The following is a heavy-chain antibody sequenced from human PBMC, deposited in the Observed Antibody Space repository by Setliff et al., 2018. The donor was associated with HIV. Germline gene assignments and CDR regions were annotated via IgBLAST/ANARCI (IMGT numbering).Heavy chain of an antibody. Sequence: PSETLSLTCGVYGGSFSGYYWNWIRQPPGKGLEWIGSIYHSGSTYYNPSLKSRLTISVDTSKNQFSLQLSTVTAADTAVYYCARDLAGARLTIDIWGKGTTVTVSS. CDR1: GGSFSGYY. J-gene: IGHJ6*04. D-gene: IGHD1-1*01. V-gene: IGHV4-34*01. CDR2: IYHSGST. CDR3: ARDLAGARLTIDI.